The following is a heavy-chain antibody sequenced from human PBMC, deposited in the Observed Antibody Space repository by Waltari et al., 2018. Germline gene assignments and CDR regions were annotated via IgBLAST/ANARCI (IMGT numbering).Heavy chain of an antibody. CDR1: VASFLSLIYS. Sequence: QLQLQEPAPGLVKPWETLSFTGPVSVASFLSLIYSWAGFRRPPGKGLEWIGSIYYSGSTYYNPSLKSRVTISVDTSKNQFSLKLSSVTAADTAVYYCALSIAVAAQGGNFDYWGQGTLVTVSS. V-gene: IGHV4-39*01. CDR3: ALSIAVAAQGGNFDY. J-gene: IGHJ4*02. CDR2: IYYSGST. D-gene: IGHD6-19*01.